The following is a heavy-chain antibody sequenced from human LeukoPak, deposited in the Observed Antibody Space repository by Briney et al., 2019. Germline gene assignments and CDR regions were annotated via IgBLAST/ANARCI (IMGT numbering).Heavy chain of an antibody. CDR3: AKDSGNSGWYSLVGYFDY. CDR1: GFTFDDYA. Sequence: GGSLRLSCAASGFTFDDYAMDWVRQAPGKGLEWVSGISWNSGSIGYADSVKGRFTISRDNAKNSLYLQMNSLRAEDTALYYCAKDSGNSGWYSLVGYFDYWGQGTLVTVSS. V-gene: IGHV3-9*01. CDR2: ISWNSGSI. J-gene: IGHJ4*02. D-gene: IGHD6-19*01.